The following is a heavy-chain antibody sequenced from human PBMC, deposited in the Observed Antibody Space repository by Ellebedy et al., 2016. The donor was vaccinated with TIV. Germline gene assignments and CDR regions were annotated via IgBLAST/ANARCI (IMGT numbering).Heavy chain of an antibody. J-gene: IGHJ4*02. CDR2: ISGSGHST. CDR3: AKGSATVRPYYFDS. CDR1: GVTFSNYA. Sequence: GGSLRLXXAASGVTFSNYAMSWVRQAPGKGLEWVSAISGSGHSTYYADSVKGRFTVSRDNSKNSRYLQMNSLRAEDAAVYYCAKGSATVRPYYFDSWGQGTLVTVSS. V-gene: IGHV3-23*01. D-gene: IGHD2-15*01.